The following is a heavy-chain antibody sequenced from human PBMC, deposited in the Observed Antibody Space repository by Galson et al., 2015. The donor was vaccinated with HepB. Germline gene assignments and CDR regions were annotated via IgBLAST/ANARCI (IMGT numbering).Heavy chain of an antibody. Sequence: SLRLSCAASGFTFSSYWMSWVRQAPGKGLEWVANIKQDGSEKYYVDSVKGRFTISRDNAKNSLYLQMNSLRAEDTAVYYCARDMDRIPWGATPNLFDYWGQGTLVTVSS. V-gene: IGHV3-7*03. J-gene: IGHJ4*02. CDR3: ARDMDRIPWGATPNLFDY. CDR1: GFTFSSYW. CDR2: IKQDGSEK. D-gene: IGHD1-26*01.